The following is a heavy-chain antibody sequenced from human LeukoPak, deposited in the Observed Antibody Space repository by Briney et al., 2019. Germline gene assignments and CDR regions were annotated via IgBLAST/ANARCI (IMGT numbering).Heavy chain of an antibody. V-gene: IGHV1-18*01. Sequence: ASVKVSCKASGYTFTCYGISWVRQAPGQGLEWMGWISAYNGNTNYAQKLQGRVTMTTDTSTSTAYMELRSLRSDDTAVYYCARDQYGDHQRPTYYYYGMDVWGQGTTVTVSS. D-gene: IGHD4-17*01. CDR2: ISAYNGNT. CDR3: ARDQYGDHQRPTYYYYGMDV. J-gene: IGHJ6*02. CDR1: GYTFTCYG.